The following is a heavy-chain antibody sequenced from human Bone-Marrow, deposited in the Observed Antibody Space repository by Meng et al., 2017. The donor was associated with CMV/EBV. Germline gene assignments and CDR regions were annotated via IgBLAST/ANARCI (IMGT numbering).Heavy chain of an antibody. CDR1: GYTFTSYY. Sequence: ASVNVSCKSSGYTFTSYYMHWVRQAPGQGFEWMGIINPSGGSTSYAQKFQGRVTMTRDTSTSTVYMELSSLRSEDTAVYYCARDSNARYFDWFGYFDYCGQGTLVTVAS. J-gene: IGHJ4*02. V-gene: IGHV1-46*01. CDR2: INPSGGST. D-gene: IGHD3-9*01. CDR3: ARDSNARYFDWFGYFDY.